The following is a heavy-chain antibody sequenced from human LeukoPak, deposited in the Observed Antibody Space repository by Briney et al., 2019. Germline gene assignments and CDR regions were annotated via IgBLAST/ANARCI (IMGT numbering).Heavy chain of an antibody. Sequence: PGGSLRLSCAASGFTFSSCAMHWVRQAPGKGLEWVAVILYDGSNKYYVDSVKGRFTISRDNSKNTLYLQMNSLRAEDTAVYYCAKDLVAAGGYWGQGTLVTVSS. CDR2: ILYDGSNK. CDR3: AKDLVAAGGY. D-gene: IGHD2-21*01. J-gene: IGHJ4*02. V-gene: IGHV3-30-3*01. CDR1: GFTFSSCA.